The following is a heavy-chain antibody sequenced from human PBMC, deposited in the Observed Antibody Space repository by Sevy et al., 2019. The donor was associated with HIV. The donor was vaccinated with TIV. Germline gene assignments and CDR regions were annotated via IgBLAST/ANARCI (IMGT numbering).Heavy chain of an antibody. CDR2: VYYTGST. D-gene: IGHD3-10*01. Sequence: SDTLSLTCTVSGGSINNSSHYWGWIRQPPGRGLEWIGSVYYTGSTYDNPSLKSRVTMSVDTSRNQFSLKLTSVTVADTAVYYCARHEGFFDPWGQGTLVTVSS. CDR1: GGSINNSSHY. CDR3: ARHEGFFDP. J-gene: IGHJ5*02. V-gene: IGHV4-39*01.